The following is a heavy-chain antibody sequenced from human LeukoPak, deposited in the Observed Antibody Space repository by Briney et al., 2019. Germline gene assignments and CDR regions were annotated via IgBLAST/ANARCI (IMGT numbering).Heavy chain of an antibody. Sequence: GGSLRLSCVASTFTFSNYAMHWVRQAPGKGLEWVAVIWYDGSNKYYADSVKGRFTISRDNSKNTLYLQMNSLRAEDTAVYYCARDKEYCSGGSCYLAIDYWGQGTLVTVSS. J-gene: IGHJ4*02. V-gene: IGHV3-33*08. CDR3: ARDKEYCSGGSCYLAIDY. CDR2: IWYDGSNK. CDR1: TFTFSNYA. D-gene: IGHD2-15*01.